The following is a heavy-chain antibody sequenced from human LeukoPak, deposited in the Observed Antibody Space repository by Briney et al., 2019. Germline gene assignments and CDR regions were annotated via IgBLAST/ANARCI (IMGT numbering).Heavy chain of an antibody. Sequence: SETLSLTCTVSGVSISSSYWSWTRQPPGKGLEWIGNIYNSGSTNYNPSLKTRVTISADTSKNQFSLNLNSVTAADTAVYYCARHARWFDPWGQGTLVTVSS. V-gene: IGHV4-59*08. J-gene: IGHJ5*02. CDR3: ARHARWFDP. CDR2: IYNSGST. CDR1: GVSISSSY.